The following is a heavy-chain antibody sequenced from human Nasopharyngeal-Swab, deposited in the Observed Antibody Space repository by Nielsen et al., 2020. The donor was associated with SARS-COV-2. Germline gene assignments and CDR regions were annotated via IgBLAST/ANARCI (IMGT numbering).Heavy chain of an antibody. D-gene: IGHD4-23*01. Sequence: GESLKISCAASGFTFSIYSMTWVRQAPGKVLEWVSAITGSGDTTYFADSVRGRFTISRDNSKNTLYLQMNSLRAEDTAVYYCAKDPYGGNFAFDIWGQGTMVTVFS. CDR3: AKDPYGGNFAFDI. CDR1: GFTFSIYS. CDR2: ITGSGDTT. J-gene: IGHJ3*02. V-gene: IGHV3-23*01.